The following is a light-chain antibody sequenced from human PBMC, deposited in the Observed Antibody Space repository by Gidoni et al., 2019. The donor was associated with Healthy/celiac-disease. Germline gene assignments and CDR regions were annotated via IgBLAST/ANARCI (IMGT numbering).Light chain of an antibody. V-gene: IGKV3-11*01. CDR2: DAS. CDR1: QSVSSY. J-gene: IGKJ4*01. CDR3: QQRSNWPPG. Sequence: EIVFTQSPATLSLSPGERATLSCRASQSVSSYLAWYQQKPGQAPRLLIYDASNRATGIPARFSGSGSGTDFTLTISSLEPEDFAVYYCQQRSNWPPGFXGXTKVEIK.